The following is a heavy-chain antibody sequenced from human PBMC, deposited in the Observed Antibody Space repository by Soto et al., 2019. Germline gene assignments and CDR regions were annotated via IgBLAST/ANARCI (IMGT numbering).Heavy chain of an antibody. V-gene: IGHV4-30-4*01. CDR1: VGSISIGDYY. CDR2: IYYSGST. D-gene: IGHD2-21*02. CDR3: ARQRTSVVTQAYFDV. J-gene: IGHJ4*02. Sequence: SETLSLTCTFSVGSISIGDYYWRWIRQPPGKGLEWIGYIYYSGSTYYNPSLRSRVSMSIDTSKDQFSLKLRSVTAADTALYFCARQRTSVVTQAYFDVWGPGSLVTVSS.